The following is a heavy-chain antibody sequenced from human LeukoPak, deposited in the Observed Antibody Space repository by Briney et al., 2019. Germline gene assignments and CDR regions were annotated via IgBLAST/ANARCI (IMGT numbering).Heavy chain of an antibody. D-gene: IGHD2-2*01. V-gene: IGHV4-59*12. CDR2: IYYSGST. J-gene: IGHJ3*02. CDR1: GGSISSYY. CDR3: ARYCSSNSCPDTFDI. Sequence: SETLSLTCTVSGGSISSYYWSWIRQPPGKGLEWIGYIYYSGSTNYNPSLKSRVTISLETSKNQFSLKLSSVTAADTAVYYCARYCSSNSCPDTFDIWGQGTMVTVSS.